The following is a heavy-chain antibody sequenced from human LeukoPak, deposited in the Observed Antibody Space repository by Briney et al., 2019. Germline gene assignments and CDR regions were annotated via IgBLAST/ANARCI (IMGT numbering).Heavy chain of an antibody. V-gene: IGHV3-23*01. CDR3: AKDLGGSYYAFDI. Sequence: PGGSLRHSCAASGFTFSDYWLSWVRQAPGEGREWGSAISGSGGCTYYADSVKGRFTISRDNSKNTLYLQMNSLRAEATAVYYCAKDLGGSYYAFDIWGQGTMVTVSS. CDR1: GFTFSDYW. J-gene: IGHJ3*02. CDR2: ISGSGGCT. D-gene: IGHD1-26*01.